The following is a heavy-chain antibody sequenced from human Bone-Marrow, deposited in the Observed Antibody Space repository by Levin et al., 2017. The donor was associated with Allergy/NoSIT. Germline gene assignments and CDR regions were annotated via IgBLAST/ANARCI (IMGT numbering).Heavy chain of an antibody. Sequence: GGSLRLSYAVSGFTVGNNYMHWVRQAPGKGLEWVCLIYSRGSTAYADSVKGRFTISRDSSQNMVYLQMSRLRVEDTAFYYCAARNVQWPQWGRGALVTVSS. CDR3: AARNVQWPQ. CDR2: IYSRGST. J-gene: IGHJ4*02. D-gene: IGHD6-19*01. V-gene: IGHV3-53*01. CDR1: GFTVGNNY.